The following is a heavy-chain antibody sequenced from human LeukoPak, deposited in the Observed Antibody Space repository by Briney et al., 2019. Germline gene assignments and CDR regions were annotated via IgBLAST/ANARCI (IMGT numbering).Heavy chain of an antibody. D-gene: IGHD1-26*01. J-gene: IGHJ4*02. Sequence: GGSLRLSCAASGFTFSSYWMHWVRQAPGKGLVWVSRINSDGSSTSYADSVKGRFTISRDNAKNTLYLQMNSLRAEDTAVYYCAKDPGGSQLIDYWGQGTLVTVSS. V-gene: IGHV3-74*01. CDR1: GFTFSSYW. CDR3: AKDPGGSQLIDY. CDR2: INSDGSST.